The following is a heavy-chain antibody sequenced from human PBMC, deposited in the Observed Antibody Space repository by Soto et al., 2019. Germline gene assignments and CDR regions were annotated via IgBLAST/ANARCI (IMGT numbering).Heavy chain of an antibody. CDR2: IYWDDDK. J-gene: IGHJ4*02. Sequence: SGPTLVKPTQTLTLTCTFSGFSLSTSGVGVGWIRQPPGKALEWLALIYWDDDKRYSPSLKSRLTITKEPSKNQVVLTMTNMAPVDTATYYCAHSISPYDFWSGYYEIDGFDYWGQGTLVTVSS. CDR3: AHSISPYDFWSGYYEIDGFDY. D-gene: IGHD3-3*01. CDR1: GFSLSTSGVG. V-gene: IGHV2-5*02.